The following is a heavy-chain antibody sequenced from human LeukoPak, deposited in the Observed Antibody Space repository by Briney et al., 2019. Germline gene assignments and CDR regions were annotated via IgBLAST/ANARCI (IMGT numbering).Heavy chain of an antibody. J-gene: IGHJ3*02. D-gene: IGHD3-22*01. V-gene: IGHV4-59*01. CDR3: ARGYYDSSGYYYVPDAFDI. CDR1: GGSISSYY. CDR2: IYYSGST. Sequence: SETLSLTCTVSGGSISSYYWSWIRQPPGKGLEWIGYIYYSGSTNYNPSLKSRVTISVDTSKNQFSLKLSSVTAADTAVYYCARGYYDSSGYYYVPDAFDIWGRGTMVTVSS.